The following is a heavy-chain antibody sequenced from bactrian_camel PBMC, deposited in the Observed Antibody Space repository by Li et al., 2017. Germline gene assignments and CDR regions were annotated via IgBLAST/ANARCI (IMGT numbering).Heavy chain of an antibody. CDR2: TGIDKI. Sequence: HVQLVESGGGSVQPGGSLTLSCTLSGYIGSSYCTGWFRQAPGKEREGVAATGIDKIAYNDLVRGRFAFSQDNASNTVYLQMNDLKPEDTATYTCAVDLGDPTYCDNRHFWGGGFVYWGHGTQVTVS. V-gene: IGHV3S53*01. J-gene: IGHJ6*01. CDR3: AVDLGDPTYCDNRHFWGGGFVY. CDR1: GYIGSSYC. D-gene: IGHD5*01.